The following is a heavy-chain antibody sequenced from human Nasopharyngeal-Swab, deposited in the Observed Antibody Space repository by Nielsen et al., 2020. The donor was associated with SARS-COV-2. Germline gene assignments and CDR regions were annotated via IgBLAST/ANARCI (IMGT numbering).Heavy chain of an antibody. D-gene: IGHD3-3*01. Sequence: SLNSSCAASGFTFTNYNFNWLRQAPGKGLELASSISSSSSYIYYADSVKGRFTISRDNAKNSLYLQMNSLRAEDTAVYYCARDGLDYDFWSAYFMDVWGQGTTVAVSS. CDR1: GFTFTNYN. CDR3: ARDGLDYDFWSAYFMDV. J-gene: IGHJ6*02. CDR2: ISSSSSYI. V-gene: IGHV3-21*01.